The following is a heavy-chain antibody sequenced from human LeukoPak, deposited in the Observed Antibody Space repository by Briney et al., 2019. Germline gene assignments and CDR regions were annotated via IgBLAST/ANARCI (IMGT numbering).Heavy chain of an antibody. CDR3: ARVHQLLSSGGWFDP. D-gene: IGHD2-2*01. CDR1: GFAFSSYW. CDR2: IKQDGSEK. J-gene: IGHJ5*02. Sequence: GGSLRLSCAASGFAFSSYWMSWVRQAPGKGLEWVGNIKQDGSEKYYVDSVKGRFTISRDNAKNSLYLQMNSLSTEDTALYHCARVHQLLSSGGWFDPWGQGTLVTVSS. V-gene: IGHV3-7*03.